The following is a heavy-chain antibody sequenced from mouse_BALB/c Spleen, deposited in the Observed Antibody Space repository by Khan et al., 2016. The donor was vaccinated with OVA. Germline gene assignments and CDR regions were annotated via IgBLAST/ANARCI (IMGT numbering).Heavy chain of an antibody. V-gene: IGHV5-6*01. Sequence: EVELVESGGDLVKPGGSLKLSCAATGFTFSSYGMSWVRQTPDQRLEWVATISSIGSYTYYPDSVKGRFTISRDNGKNTLYLHMSSLKSEDTAIYYCARPTAATNIDYWGQGTTRTVSS. CDR3: ARPTAATNIDY. J-gene: IGHJ2*01. CDR1: GFTFSSYG. CDR2: ISSIGSYT. D-gene: IGHD1-2*01.